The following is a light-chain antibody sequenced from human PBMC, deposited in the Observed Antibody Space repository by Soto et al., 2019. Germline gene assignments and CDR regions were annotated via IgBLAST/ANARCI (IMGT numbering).Light chain of an antibody. V-gene: IGLV2-14*01. CDR3: SSFSSSSTLYV. Sequence: QSVLTQPASVSGSPGQSITISCTGTSSDVGAYSYVSWYQQHPGKAPKLMIYEVSNRPSGVSNRFSGSKSGNTASLTIYGLQAEDEADYYCSSFSSSSTLYVFGTGTKVTVL. J-gene: IGLJ1*01. CDR1: SSDVGAYSY. CDR2: EVS.